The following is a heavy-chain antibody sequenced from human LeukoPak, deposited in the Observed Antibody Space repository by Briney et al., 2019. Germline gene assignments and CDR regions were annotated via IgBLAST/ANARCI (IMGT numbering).Heavy chain of an antibody. J-gene: IGHJ4*02. Sequence: ASVKVSCKVSGYTLTELSMHWVRQAPGKGLEWMGGFDPEDGETIYAQKFQGRVTMTEDTSTDTAYMELSSLGSVDTAVYYCATARGPYDSSGYYAFWGQGTLVTVSS. CDR1: GYTLTELS. CDR3: ATARGPYDSSGYYAF. D-gene: IGHD3-22*01. V-gene: IGHV1-24*01. CDR2: FDPEDGET.